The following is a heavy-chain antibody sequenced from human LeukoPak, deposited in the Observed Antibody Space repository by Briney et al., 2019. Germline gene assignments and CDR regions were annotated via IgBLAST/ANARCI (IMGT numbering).Heavy chain of an antibody. CDR3: ARAPFSSGWYLPWGYMDV. D-gene: IGHD6-19*01. J-gene: IGHJ6*03. CDR2: ISAYNTNT. V-gene: IGHV1-18*01. Sequence: ASVMVSCKASGYTFTSYGITWVRQAPGQGLEWMAWISAYNTNTNYAQKFQGRVSMTTDTSTSTAYMELRSLRSDDTAVYYCARAPFSSGWYLPWGYMDVWGKGTTVTISS. CDR1: GYTFTSYG.